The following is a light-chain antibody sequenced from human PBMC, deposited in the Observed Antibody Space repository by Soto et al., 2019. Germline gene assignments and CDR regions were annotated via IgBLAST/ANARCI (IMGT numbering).Light chain of an antibody. Sequence: QSALTQPASVSGSPGQSITISCTGTSSDIGTYDLVSWYQHHPGKAPKLMIYEVNLRPSGVSNRFSASKSGNTASLTISGLQAEDEADYYCCAFTSAGTWVFGGGTKLTVL. CDR3: CAFTSAGTWV. CDR2: EVN. V-gene: IGLV2-23*02. CDR1: SSDIGTYDL. J-gene: IGLJ3*02.